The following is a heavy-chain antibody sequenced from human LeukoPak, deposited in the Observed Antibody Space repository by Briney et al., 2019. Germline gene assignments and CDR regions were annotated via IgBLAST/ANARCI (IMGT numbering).Heavy chain of an antibody. J-gene: IGHJ2*01. V-gene: IGHV3-13*01. Sequence: GGSLRLSCVASGFTFSDYDMHWVRQATGKGLEWISAIDPAGNTWYSDSVKGRFTISRENAKSPLFLQMNSLRAADTAVYYCVREPAYTGTWWYPDLWGRGALVTVSS. CDR1: GFTFSDYD. CDR3: VREPAYTGTWWYPDL. CDR2: IDPAGNT. D-gene: IGHD3-16*01.